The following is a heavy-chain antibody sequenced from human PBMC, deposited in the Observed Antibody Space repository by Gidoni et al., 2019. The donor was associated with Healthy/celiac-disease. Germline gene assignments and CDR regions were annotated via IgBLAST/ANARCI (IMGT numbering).Heavy chain of an antibody. J-gene: IGHJ4*02. CDR2: ISWNSGSI. CDR1: AFPFADYA. CDR3: AKDAGYSSGWPLDY. V-gene: IGHV3-9*01. Sequence: EVQLVESGGGLVQPGRSLRLSCAASAFPFADYAMHWVRQAPGKGLEWVSGISWNSGSIGYADSVKGRFTISRDNAKNSLYLQMNSLRAEDTALYYCAKDAGYSSGWPLDYWGQGTLVTVSS. D-gene: IGHD6-19*01.